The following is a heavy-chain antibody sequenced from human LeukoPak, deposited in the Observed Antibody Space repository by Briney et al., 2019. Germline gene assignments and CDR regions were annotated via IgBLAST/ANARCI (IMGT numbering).Heavy chain of an antibody. CDR1: GFTFSSYS. J-gene: IGHJ4*02. CDR2: IAGGGNGA. CDR3: AKLGCTGTICYANY. D-gene: IGHD2-2*01. Sequence: PGGSLRLPCAASGFTFSSYSMNWVRQTPGKGLEWVSVIAGGGNGADYADSVKGRFTISRDNSKNTLYLQMYSLRAEDTALYYCAKLGCTGTICYANYWGQGTLVTVSS. V-gene: IGHV3-23*01.